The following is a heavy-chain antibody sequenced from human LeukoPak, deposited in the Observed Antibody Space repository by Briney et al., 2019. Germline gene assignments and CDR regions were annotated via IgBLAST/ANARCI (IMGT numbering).Heavy chain of an antibody. CDR2: IYHSGST. CDR3: ARGGGSNAFDI. D-gene: IGHD3-10*01. J-gene: IGHJ3*02. CDR1: GGSICSSNW. V-gene: IGHV4-4*02. Sequence: SETLSLTCAVSGGSICSSNWWSWVRQPPGKGLEWIGEIYHSGSTNYNPSLNSRVTISVDKSKNQFSLKLSSVTAADTAVYYCARGGGSNAFDIWGQGTMVTVSS.